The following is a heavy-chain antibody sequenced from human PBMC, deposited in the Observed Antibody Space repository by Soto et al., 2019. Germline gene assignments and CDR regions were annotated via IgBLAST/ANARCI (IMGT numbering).Heavy chain of an antibody. J-gene: IGHJ6*02. V-gene: IGHV4-31*03. D-gene: IGHD2-15*01. CDR1: GGSISSGGYY. Sequence: SETLSLTCTVSGGSISSGGYYWSWIRQHPGKGLEWIGYIYYSGSTYYNPSLKSRVTISVDTSKNQFSLKLSSVTAADTAVYYCARDYGGGLYYYYGMDVWGQGTTVTVSS. CDR2: IYYSGST. CDR3: ARDYGGGLYYYYGMDV.